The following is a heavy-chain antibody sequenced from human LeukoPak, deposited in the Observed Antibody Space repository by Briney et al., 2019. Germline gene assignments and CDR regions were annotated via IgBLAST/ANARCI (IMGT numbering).Heavy chain of an antibody. Sequence: GGSLRLSCAASGFTFSSYSMNWVRQAPGKGLEWVSAIDPSSTYIYYADSVKGRFTISRDNAENSLYLQMNSLRAEDTAVYYCARGQQRLDYWGQGTLVTVSS. V-gene: IGHV3-21*01. D-gene: IGHD6-13*01. CDR3: ARGQQRLDY. J-gene: IGHJ4*02. CDR1: GFTFSSYS. CDR2: IDPSSTYI.